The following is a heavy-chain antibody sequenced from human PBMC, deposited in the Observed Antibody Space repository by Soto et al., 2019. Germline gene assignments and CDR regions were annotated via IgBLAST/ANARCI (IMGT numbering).Heavy chain of an antibody. D-gene: IGHD4-17*01. Sequence: GASVKVSCKVSGYTLTELSMHWVRQAPGKGLEWMGGFDPEDGETIYAQKFQGRVTMTEDTSTDTAYMELSSLRSEDTAVYYCATVMTTVTTGIFWWYIDLWGRATLVTVSS. CDR1: GYTLTELS. CDR3: ATVMTTVTTGIFWWYIDL. V-gene: IGHV1-24*01. J-gene: IGHJ2*01. CDR2: FDPEDGET.